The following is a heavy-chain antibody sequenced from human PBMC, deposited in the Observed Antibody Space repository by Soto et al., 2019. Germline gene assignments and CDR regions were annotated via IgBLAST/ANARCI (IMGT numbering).Heavy chain of an antibody. D-gene: IGHD3-10*01. CDR2: INHSGST. Sequence: QVQLQQWGAGLLKPSETLSLTCAVYGGSFSGYYWSWIRQPPGKGLEWIGEINHSGSTNYNPSLKSRVSISVHTSKNQFSLKLSSVTAADTAVYYCARGRYYGSGSYSGQPKYYYYYYGMDVWGQGTTVTVSS. CDR1: GGSFSGYY. J-gene: IGHJ6*02. CDR3: ARGRYYGSGSYSGQPKYYYYYYGMDV. V-gene: IGHV4-34*01.